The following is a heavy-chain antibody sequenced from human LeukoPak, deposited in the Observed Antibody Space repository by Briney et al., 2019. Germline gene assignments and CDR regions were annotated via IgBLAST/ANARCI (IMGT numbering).Heavy chain of an antibody. CDR1: GYTFQSHG. CDR3: ARDWGYIALDV. J-gene: IGHJ3*01. Sequence: GGSLRLSCAASGYTFQSHGMSWVRQAPGKGLEWVSGTNWNGGTTSYADSVKGRFTISRDNARRTLYLQMNSLRAEDTALYYCARDWGYIALDVWGQGTMVTVSS. V-gene: IGHV3-20*04. D-gene: IGHD3-16*01. CDR2: TNWNGGTT.